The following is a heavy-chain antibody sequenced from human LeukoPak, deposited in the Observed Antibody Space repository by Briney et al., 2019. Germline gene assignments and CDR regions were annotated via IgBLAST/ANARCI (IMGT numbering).Heavy chain of an antibody. CDR3: ARVTANSASWLDP. Sequence: ASVNVSRKASGYTLTDHYIHWVRQAPGQGLEWMGWLNPKSGGTNYAQNFQGRVTMTRDTSINTAYMDLSRLTFDDTAVYYCARVTANSASWLDPWGQGTLVTVSS. J-gene: IGHJ5*02. CDR1: GYTLTDHY. CDR2: LNPKSGGT. V-gene: IGHV1-2*02. D-gene: IGHD2-21*02.